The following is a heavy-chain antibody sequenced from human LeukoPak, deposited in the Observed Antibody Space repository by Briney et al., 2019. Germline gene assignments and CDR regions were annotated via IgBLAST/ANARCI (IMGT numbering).Heavy chain of an antibody. CDR2: IYYSGST. D-gene: IGHD1-20*01. V-gene: IGHV4-30-4*01. J-gene: IGHJ4*02. Sequence: PSETLSLTCTVSGGSISSGDYYWSWIRRPPGKGLEWIGYIYYSGSTYYNASLKSRVTISVDTSKNQFSLKLSSVTAADTAVYYCARSYNWNDGFDYWGQGTLVTVSS. CDR1: GGSISSGDYY. CDR3: ARSYNWNDGFDY.